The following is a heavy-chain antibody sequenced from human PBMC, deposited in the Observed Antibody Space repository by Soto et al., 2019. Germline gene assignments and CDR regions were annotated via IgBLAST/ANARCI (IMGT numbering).Heavy chain of an antibody. CDR1: GFTFTSSA. Sequence: SVKVSCKASGFTFTSSAVQWVRQARGQRLEWIGWIVVGSGNTNYAQKFQERVTITRDMSTSTAYMELNSLRAEDTAVYYCASAAREYYYYGMDVWGQGTTVTVS. V-gene: IGHV1-58*01. CDR3: ASAAREYYYYGMDV. CDR2: IVVGSGNT. J-gene: IGHJ6*02.